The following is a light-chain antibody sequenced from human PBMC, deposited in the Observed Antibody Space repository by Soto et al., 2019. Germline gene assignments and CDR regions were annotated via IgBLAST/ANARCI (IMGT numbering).Light chain of an antibody. CDR2: KAS. CDR1: QSISSW. CDR3: QQYDGYWT. J-gene: IGKJ1*01. Sequence: DIQMTQSPSTLSASVGDRVTITCRASQSISSWLAWYQQKPGKAPKLLIYKASSLESGVPSRFSGSGSGTEFTLTISGLQPDDFATYYCQQYDGYWTFDQGTKVEIK. V-gene: IGKV1-5*03.